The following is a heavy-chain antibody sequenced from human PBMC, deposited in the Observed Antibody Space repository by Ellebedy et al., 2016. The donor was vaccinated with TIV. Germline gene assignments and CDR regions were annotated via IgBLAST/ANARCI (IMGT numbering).Heavy chain of an antibody. CDR3: ARDSSNSRWYL. V-gene: IGHV4-59*01. J-gene: IGHJ5*02. CDR2: IYYSGGT. D-gene: IGHD4-23*01. Sequence: SETLSLXXTVSGGSISRYDWSWIPSPPGKGLEWIGYIYYSGGTKYSPSLKSRVFISIDTSKNQFSLKLSSVTAADTAVYYCARDSSNSRWYLWGQGTLVTVSS. CDR1: GGSISRYD.